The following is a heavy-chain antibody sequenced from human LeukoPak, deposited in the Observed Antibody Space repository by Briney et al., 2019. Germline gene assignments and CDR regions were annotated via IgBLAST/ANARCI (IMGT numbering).Heavy chain of an antibody. D-gene: IGHD3-16*01. CDR1: GYTFTSYA. V-gene: IGHV1-2*02. Sequence: ASVKVSCKASGYTFTSYAMHWVRQAPGQRLEWMGWINPNSGDTNYAQKFQDRVTMTRDTSISTAYMELSLLRSDDTAVYYCARTYAYDATGDRGHWGRGTLVTVSS. CDR2: INPNSGDT. J-gene: IGHJ4*02. CDR3: ARTYAYDATGDRGH.